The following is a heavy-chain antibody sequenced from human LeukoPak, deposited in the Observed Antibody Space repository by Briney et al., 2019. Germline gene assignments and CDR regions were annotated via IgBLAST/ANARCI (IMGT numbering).Heavy chain of an antibody. CDR1: RFTLSNSG. V-gene: IGHV3-30*03. CDR3: ASGGAYYYDSSGYPPWWY. CDR2: ISHDESDK. D-gene: IGHD3-22*01. J-gene: IGHJ4*02. Sequence: GRSLRLSCAASRFTLSNSGMHWVRQAPGKGLEWVAVISHDESDKYYADFVKGRFTISRDNSKNTLYLQMNSLRAEDTAVYYCASGGAYYYDSSGYPPWWYWGQGTLVTVSS.